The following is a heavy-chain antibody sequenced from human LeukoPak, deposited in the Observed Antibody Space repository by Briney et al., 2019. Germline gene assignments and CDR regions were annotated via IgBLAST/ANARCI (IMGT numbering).Heavy chain of an antibody. CDR3: ARTVVPAARGYNWFDP. J-gene: IGHJ5*02. CDR1: GGSISSGGYY. D-gene: IGHD2-2*01. CDR2: IYYSGST. V-gene: IGHV4-31*03. Sequence: SETLSLTCTVSGGSISSGGYYWSWIRQHPGKGLEWIGYIYYSGSTYYNPSLKSRVTISVDTSKNQFSLKLSSVTAADTAVYYCARTVVPAARGYNWFDPWGQGTLVTVSS.